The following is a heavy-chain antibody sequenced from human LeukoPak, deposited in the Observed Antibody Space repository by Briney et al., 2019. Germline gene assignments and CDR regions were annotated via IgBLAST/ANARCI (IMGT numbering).Heavy chain of an antibody. CDR2: MNPNSGNT. J-gene: IGHJ4*02. D-gene: IGHD3-10*01. Sequence: ASAKVSCKASGYTFTSYDINWVRQATGQGLEWMGWMNPNSGNTGYAQKFQGRVTMTRNTSISTAYMELSSLRSEDTAVYCCARGRFGKSLLSYWGQGTLVTVSS. CDR1: GYTFTSYD. V-gene: IGHV1-8*01. CDR3: ARGRFGKSLLSY.